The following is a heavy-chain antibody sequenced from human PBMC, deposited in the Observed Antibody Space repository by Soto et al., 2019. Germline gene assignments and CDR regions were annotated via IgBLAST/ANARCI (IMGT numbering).Heavy chain of an antibody. J-gene: IGHJ6*02. D-gene: IGHD6-19*01. CDR2: IYYSGST. CDR3: ARDYRKAVAGTFYYYYGMDV. V-gene: IGHV4-61*01. CDR1: GGSVSSGSYY. Sequence: PSETLSLTCTVSGGSVSSGSYYWSWIRQPPGKGLEWIGYIYYSGSTNYNPSLKSRVTISVDTSKNQFSLKLSSVTAADTAVYYCARDYRKAVAGTFYYYYGMDVWGQGTTVTVSS.